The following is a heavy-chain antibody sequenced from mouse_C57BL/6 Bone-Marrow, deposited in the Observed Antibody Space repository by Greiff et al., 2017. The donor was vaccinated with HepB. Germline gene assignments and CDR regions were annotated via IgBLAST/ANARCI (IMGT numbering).Heavy chain of an antibody. D-gene: IGHD1-1*01. CDR3: ARNYYGSKVDY. Sequence: QVQLQQPGAELVKPGASVKLSCKASGYTFTSYWMQWVKQRPGQGLEWIGEIDPSDSYTNYNQKFKGKATLTVDTSSSTAYMQLSSLTSEDSAVYYCARNYYGSKVDYWGQGTTLTVSS. CDR1: GYTFTSYW. J-gene: IGHJ2*01. CDR2: IDPSDSYT. V-gene: IGHV1-50*01.